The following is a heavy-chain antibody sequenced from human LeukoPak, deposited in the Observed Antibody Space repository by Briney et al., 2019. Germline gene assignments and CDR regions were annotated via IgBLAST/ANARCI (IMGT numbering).Heavy chain of an antibody. D-gene: IGHD2-2*01. CDR2: ITPILGIA. CDR3: ARRGKGYCSSTSCSTKNFDY. V-gene: IGHV1-69*04. J-gene: IGHJ4*02. Sequence: SVKVSCKASGGTFSRYAISWVRQAPGQGLEWMGRITPILGIANYAQKFQGRVTITADKSTSTAYMELSSLRSEDTAVYYCARRGKGYCSSTSCSTKNFDYWGQGTLVTVSS. CDR1: GGTFSRYA.